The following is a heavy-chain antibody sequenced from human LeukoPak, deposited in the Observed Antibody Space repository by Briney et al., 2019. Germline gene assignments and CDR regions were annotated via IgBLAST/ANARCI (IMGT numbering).Heavy chain of an antibody. V-gene: IGHV4-59*11. CDR2: IDHSGST. CDR1: GGSISSHY. D-gene: IGHD2-8*01. J-gene: IGHJ3*02. Sequence: SETLSLTCTVSGGSISSHYWSWIRQPPGKGLEWIGYIDHSGSTNYNPSLQSRVTITVDMSNNQFSLKLRSVTAADTAVYYCARRLYPYAFDIWGQGTMVTVSS. CDR3: ARRLYPYAFDI.